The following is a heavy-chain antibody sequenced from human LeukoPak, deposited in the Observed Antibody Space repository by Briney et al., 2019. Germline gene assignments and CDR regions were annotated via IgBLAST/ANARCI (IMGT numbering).Heavy chain of an antibody. Sequence: SETLSLTCTVSGGSISSYYWSWIRQPPGKGLEWIGYIYYSGSTNYNPSLKSRVTISVDTSKNQFSLKLNSVTAADTAVYYCARRYDTSGRLDYWGQGTLVTVSS. V-gene: IGHV4-59*08. CDR3: ARRYDTSGRLDY. CDR1: GGSISSYY. CDR2: IYYSGST. J-gene: IGHJ4*02. D-gene: IGHD3-22*01.